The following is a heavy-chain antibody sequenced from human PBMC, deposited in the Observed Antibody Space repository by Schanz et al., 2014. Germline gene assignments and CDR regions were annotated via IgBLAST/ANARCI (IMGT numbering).Heavy chain of an antibody. D-gene: IGHD2-2*01. CDR1: GDSISSAY. Sequence: QVQLQESGPGLVEPSQTLSLTCTVSGDSISSAYWSWIRQHPGKGLEWIAFIHYSRGTNHNASLKSRVTISVDTAKNQFSLKVTSVTAADTAIYYCARVHSTSLERGSHYYMDVWGKGTTVTVSS. CDR2: IHYSRGT. J-gene: IGHJ6*03. CDR3: ARVHSTSLERGSHYYMDV. V-gene: IGHV4-59*01.